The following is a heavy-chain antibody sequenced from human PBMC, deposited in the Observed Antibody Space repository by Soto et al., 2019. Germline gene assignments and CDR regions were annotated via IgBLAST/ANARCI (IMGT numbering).Heavy chain of an antibody. CDR3: ARHLYSGESSGYYGY. J-gene: IGHJ4*02. CDR2: VHYTGST. Sequence: QLQLQESGPGLVKPSETLSLTCTVSDGSISRSTFYWGWIRQPPGKGLEWIGSVHYTGSTYYNPSPKSRVTRSVDSSKNHLSRKVSSVTAADTAVYYCARHLYSGESSGYYGYWGQGALVTVSS. CDR1: DGSISRSTFY. D-gene: IGHD3-22*01. V-gene: IGHV4-39*01.